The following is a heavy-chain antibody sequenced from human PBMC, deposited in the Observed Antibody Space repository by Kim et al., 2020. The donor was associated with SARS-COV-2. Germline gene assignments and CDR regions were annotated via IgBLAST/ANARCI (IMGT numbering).Heavy chain of an antibody. CDR2: ISASRSSI. D-gene: IGHD3-16*01. CDR3: ARDHNWAFDY. V-gene: IGHV3-48*02. Sequence: GGSLRLSCAASGFPFSRFSMFWVRQAPGKGLELVSHISASRSSIYYADSVKGRFTVSSDNADNSLYLQMSSLRHEDTAVYYCARDHNWAFDYWGRGTLVT. J-gene: IGHJ4*02. CDR1: GFPFSRFS.